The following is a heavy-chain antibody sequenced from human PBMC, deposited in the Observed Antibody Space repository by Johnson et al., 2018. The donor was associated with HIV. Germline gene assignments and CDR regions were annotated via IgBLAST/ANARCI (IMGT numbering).Heavy chain of an antibody. CDR2: ISYDGTNK. V-gene: IGHV3-30*14. Sequence: QVQLVESGGGVVQPGTSLRLACAASGFTFSSFAMHWVRQAPGKGLEWVAFISYDGTNKYFTDSVRGRFTISRDNFKNTLYLQMGSLRAEDMAVYYCARARSSSCYDGAFDIWGQGTMVTVSS. J-gene: IGHJ3*02. D-gene: IGHD6-13*01. CDR3: ARARSSSCYDGAFDI. CDR1: GFTFSSFA.